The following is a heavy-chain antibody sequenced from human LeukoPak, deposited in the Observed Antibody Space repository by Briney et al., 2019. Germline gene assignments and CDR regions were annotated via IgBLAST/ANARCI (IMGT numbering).Heavy chain of an antibody. CDR2: IYISGIT. D-gene: IGHD3-22*01. CDR3: ARDLTYFDSSGPGY. V-gene: IGHV4-4*07. J-gene: IGHJ4*02. Sequence: SETLSLTCAVYGGSFSGYYWSWIRRPAGKGLEWIGRIYISGITNYNPSLKSRVTMSVDTSKNQFSLKLSSVTAADTAVYYCARDLTYFDSSGPGYWGQGTLVTVSS. CDR1: GGSFSGYY.